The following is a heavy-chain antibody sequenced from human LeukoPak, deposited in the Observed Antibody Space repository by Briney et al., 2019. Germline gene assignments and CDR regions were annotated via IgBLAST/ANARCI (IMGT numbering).Heavy chain of an antibody. D-gene: IGHD4-17*01. CDR2: ISYDGSNK. CDR1: GFAFSSYG. CDR3: AKDADYGDYHDASDI. Sequence: GGSLRLSCAASGFAFSSYGMHWVRQAPGKGLEWVAVISYDGSNKYYADSVKGRFTISRDNSKNTLYLQMNSLRAEDTAVYYCAKDADYGDYHDASDIWGQGTMVTVSS. J-gene: IGHJ3*02. V-gene: IGHV3-30*18.